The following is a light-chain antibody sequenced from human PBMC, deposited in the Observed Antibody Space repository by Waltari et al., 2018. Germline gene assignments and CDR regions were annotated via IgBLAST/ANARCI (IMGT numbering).Light chain of an antibody. V-gene: IGKV1-5*03. CDR3: QQYNSYSLLT. J-gene: IGKJ4*01. Sequence: IQLSPSPSTLSASVGDIFTLTCRASQNINTWLAWYQQKPGKAPKLLIYKASTLESGVPSRFSGSGSGTEFTLTISSLQPDDFATYYCQQYNSYSLLTFGGGTKVEIK. CDR1: QNINTW. CDR2: KAS.